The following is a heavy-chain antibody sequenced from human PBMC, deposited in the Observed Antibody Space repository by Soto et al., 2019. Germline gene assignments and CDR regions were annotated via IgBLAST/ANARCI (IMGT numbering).Heavy chain of an antibody. CDR3: ARLRDPYYDVWSAPDAFDI. Sequence: PGESLKISCKGSGYSFTSYWIGWVLQIPWKGLEWMGIIYPGDSDTRYSPSFQGQVTISADKSISTAYLQWSSLKASDTAMYYCARLRDPYYDVWSAPDAFDIWGQGTMVTVSS. D-gene: IGHD3-3*01. CDR1: GYSFTSYW. CDR2: IYPGDSDT. J-gene: IGHJ3*02. V-gene: IGHV5-51*01.